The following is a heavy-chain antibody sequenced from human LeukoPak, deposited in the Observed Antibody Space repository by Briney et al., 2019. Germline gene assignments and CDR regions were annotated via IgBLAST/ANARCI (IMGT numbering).Heavy chain of an antibody. D-gene: IGHD6-19*01. J-gene: IGHJ4*02. CDR2: INASNGNK. V-gene: IGHV1-3*01. Sequence: ASVKVSCKASGYTFTSYAMHWVRQAPGQRREWMGWINASNGNKKYSQKFQGRVTITRDTSASTAYMELSSLRSEDTAVYYCARDKGPPRRVAGHFDYWGQGTLVTVSS. CDR1: GYTFTSYA. CDR3: ARDKGPPRRVAGHFDY.